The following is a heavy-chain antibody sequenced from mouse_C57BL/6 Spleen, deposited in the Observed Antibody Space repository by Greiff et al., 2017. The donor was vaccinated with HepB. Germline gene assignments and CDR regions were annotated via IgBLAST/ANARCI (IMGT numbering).Heavy chain of an antibody. CDR1: GFNFQDYY. Sequence: VQLPPSGAELVRPGASVKLSCTASGFNFQDYYMHWVKQRPEHGLEWIGRIDPEDGDTEYAPQLQGKATMTADTSSNTAYLQLSSLTSEDTAVYYCTYLLIYDGYFFDYWGQGTTLTVSS. D-gene: IGHD2-3*01. J-gene: IGHJ2*01. CDR3: TYLLIYDGYFFDY. V-gene: IGHV14-1*01. CDR2: IDPEDGDT.